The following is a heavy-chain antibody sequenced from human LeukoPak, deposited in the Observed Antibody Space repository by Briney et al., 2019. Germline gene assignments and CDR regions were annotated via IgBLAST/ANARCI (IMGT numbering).Heavy chain of an antibody. CDR1: GFTFSSYG. CDR2: ISYDGSNH. D-gene: IGHD6-13*01. J-gene: IGHJ4*02. V-gene: IGHV3-30*18. Sequence: PGRSLRLSCAASGFTFSSYGMHWVRQAPGKGLEWVALISYDGSNHYYPPSLKGRFTISRDDSKKTYLQMNRLRAEDTAVYYCAKDGGTGRIAAPGADYWGQGTLVTVSS. CDR3: AKDGGTGRIAAPGADY.